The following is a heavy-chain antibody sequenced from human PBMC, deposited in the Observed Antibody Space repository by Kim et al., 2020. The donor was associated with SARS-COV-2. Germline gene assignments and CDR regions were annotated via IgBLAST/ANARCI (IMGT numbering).Heavy chain of an antibody. V-gene: IGHV3-7*04. CDR1: GFTFSSYW. D-gene: IGHD6-19*01. CDR3: ARVPVGYASGCYAD. J-gene: IGHJ4*02. Sequence: GGSLRLSCAASGFTFSSYWMTWVRQAPGKGLEWVANIKENGNEKYYVDSVKGRFTISRDNAKTSLYLQMNSLRAEDTAVYYCARVPVGYASGCYADWGQGTLVTVSS. CDR2: IKENGNEK.